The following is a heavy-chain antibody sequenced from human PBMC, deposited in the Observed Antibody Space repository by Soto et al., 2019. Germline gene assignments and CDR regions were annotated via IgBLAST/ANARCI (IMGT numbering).Heavy chain of an antibody. CDR2: ISGSGGST. Sequence: GGSLRLSCAASGFTFSSYAMSWVRQAPGKGLEWVSAISGSGGSTYYADSVKGRFTISGDNSKNTLYLQMNSLRAEDTAVYYCAKDQVSILVEGGTFDIWGQGTMVTVSS. J-gene: IGHJ3*02. CDR3: AKDQVSILVEGGTFDI. D-gene: IGHD2-21*01. V-gene: IGHV3-23*01. CDR1: GFTFSSYA.